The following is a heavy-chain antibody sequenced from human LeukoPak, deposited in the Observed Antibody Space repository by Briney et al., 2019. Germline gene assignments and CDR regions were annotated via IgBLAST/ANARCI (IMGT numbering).Heavy chain of an antibody. D-gene: IGHD3-16*01. J-gene: IGHJ6*03. CDR2: IIPIFGTT. CDR1: GGPFSSYG. V-gene: IGHV1-69*01. Sequence: GASVKVSCKASGGPFSSYGFNWVRQAPGQGLEWMGGIIPIFGTTNYAQKFQGRVTITADESTSTAYMELSSLRSEDTAVYYCARGGGGVFGGGVIVYYYMDVWGKGTTVTISS. CDR3: ARGGGGVFGGGVIVYYYMDV.